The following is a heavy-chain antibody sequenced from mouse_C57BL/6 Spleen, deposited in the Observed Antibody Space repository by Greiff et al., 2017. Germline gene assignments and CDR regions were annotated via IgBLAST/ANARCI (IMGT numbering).Heavy chain of an antibody. Sequence: DVMLVESEGGLVQPGSSMKLSCTASGFTFSDYYMAWVRQVPEKGLEWVANINYDGSSTYYLDSLKSRFIISRDNAKNILYLQMSSLKSEDTATYYCARFTTVVQDYAMDYWGQGTSVTVSS. CDR3: ARFTTVVQDYAMDY. CDR1: GFTFSDYY. V-gene: IGHV5-16*01. J-gene: IGHJ4*01. D-gene: IGHD1-1*01. CDR2: INYDGSST.